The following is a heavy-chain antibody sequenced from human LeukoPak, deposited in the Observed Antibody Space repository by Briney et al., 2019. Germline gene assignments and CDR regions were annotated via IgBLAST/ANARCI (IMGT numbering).Heavy chain of an antibody. D-gene: IGHD6-19*01. CDR2: ISAYNGNT. V-gene: IGHV1-18*01. CDR1: GYTFTSYG. Sequence: ASVKVSCKASGYTFTSYGISWVRQAPGQGLEWMGWISAYNGNTNYAQKLQGRVTMTTDTSTSTAYMELRSLRSDDTAVYYCARDAPSIAVAGRPYYYYGMDVWGQGTTVTVSS. CDR3: ARDAPSIAVAGRPYYYYGMDV. J-gene: IGHJ6*02.